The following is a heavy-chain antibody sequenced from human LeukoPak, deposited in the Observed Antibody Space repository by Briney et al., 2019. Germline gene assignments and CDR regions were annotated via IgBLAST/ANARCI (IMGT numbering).Heavy chain of an antibody. CDR3: ARLSRAAAAGTRRAGWFDP. CDR1: GGPISSSSYY. CDR2: IYYSGST. V-gene: IGHV4-39*01. D-gene: IGHD6-13*01. J-gene: IGHJ5*02. Sequence: SETLSLTCTVSGGPISSSSYYWGWIRQPPGKGLEWIGSIYYSGSTYYNPSLKSRVTISVDTSKNQFSLKLSSVTAADTAVYYCARLSRAAAAGTRRAGWFDPWGQGTLVTVSS.